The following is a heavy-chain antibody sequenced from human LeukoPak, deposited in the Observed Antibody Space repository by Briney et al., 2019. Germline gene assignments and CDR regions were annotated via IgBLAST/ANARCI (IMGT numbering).Heavy chain of an antibody. Sequence: GASVKVSCTASGYTFTGYYMHWVRQAPGQGLEWMGWINPNSGGTNYAQKFQGRVTMTRDTSISAAYMELSRLRSDDTAVYYCARLDGDYVLFDYWGQGTLVTVSS. D-gene: IGHD4-17*01. CDR2: INPNSGGT. V-gene: IGHV1-2*02. CDR1: GYTFTGYY. J-gene: IGHJ4*02. CDR3: ARLDGDYVLFDY.